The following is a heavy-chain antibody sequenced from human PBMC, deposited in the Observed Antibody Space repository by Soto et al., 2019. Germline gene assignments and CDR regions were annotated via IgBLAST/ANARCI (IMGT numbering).Heavy chain of an antibody. CDR3: ARGGEKISRVPDYYYGMDV. D-gene: IGHD7-27*01. Sequence: QVQLVESGGGVVQPGGSLRLSCVASGFAFSTYSLHWVRQAPGKGLEWVAVISYDGMNAYYPDSVKGRFSVSRDNSKNSLYLHMTSLRPEDTAVFYCARGGEKISRVPDYYYGMDVWGQGPTVTISS. J-gene: IGHJ6*02. CDR2: ISYDGMNA. CDR1: GFAFSTYS. V-gene: IGHV3-30*04.